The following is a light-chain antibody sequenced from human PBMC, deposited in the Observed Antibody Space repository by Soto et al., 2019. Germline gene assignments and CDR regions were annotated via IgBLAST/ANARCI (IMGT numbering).Light chain of an antibody. CDR3: QQYYRPWT. J-gene: IGKJ1*01. CDR2: WAS. CDR1: QSVLYSSNNKNY. Sequence: DIVMTQSPDSLAVSLGERATINCKSSQSVLYSSNNKNYVAWYQQTPGQPPKLLIYWASTRESGVPDRFSGSGSGTDFTLTISSLQAEDVAVYYGQQYYRPWTFGQGTKVEIK. V-gene: IGKV4-1*01.